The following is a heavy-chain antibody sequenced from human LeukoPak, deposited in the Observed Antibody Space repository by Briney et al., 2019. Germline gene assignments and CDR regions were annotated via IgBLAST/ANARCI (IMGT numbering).Heavy chain of an antibody. CDR3: AGAGIAVAGNAEYFQH. CDR2: IDPSDSYT. V-gene: IGHV5-10-1*01. J-gene: IGHJ1*01. CDR1: GYTFTSYW. D-gene: IGHD6-19*01. Sequence: GDPLKISCKGSGYTFTSYWISWVRQMPGKGLEWRGRIDPSDSYTNYSPSFQGHVTISADTSISTSYLQWSSLKASDTAMYYCAGAGIAVAGNAEYFQHWGQGTLVTVSS.